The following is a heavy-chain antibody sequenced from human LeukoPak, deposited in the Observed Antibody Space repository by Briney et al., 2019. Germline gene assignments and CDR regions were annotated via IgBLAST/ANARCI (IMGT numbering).Heavy chain of an antibody. CDR3: ARHYAVG. CDR1: GLTFSDYG. D-gene: IGHD3-16*01. V-gene: IGHV3-33*01. Sequence: PGRSLRLSWAASGLTFSDYGMHCVRQAPGKGLEWVAAIWSDGSNKYYADSVKGRFTISRDNSKNTLYLQMNSLRVEDTAVYYCARHYAVGWGQGTLVTVSS. J-gene: IGHJ4*02. CDR2: IWSDGSNK.